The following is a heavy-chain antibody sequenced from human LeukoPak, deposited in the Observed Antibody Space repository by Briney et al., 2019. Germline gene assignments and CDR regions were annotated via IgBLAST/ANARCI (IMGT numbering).Heavy chain of an antibody. D-gene: IGHD4-11*01. Sequence: GRPLRLSCAASGFTFNNYGMHWVRQSPDKAVEGVAVIWYGGSNKYYADSVKGRFTISRDNSENTLYLQMNSLRAEDTAVYYCARTNERYSNYNLFDYWGQGTLVTVSS. V-gene: IGHV3-33*01. J-gene: IGHJ4*02. CDR3: ARTNERYSNYNLFDY. CDR1: GFTFNNYG. CDR2: IWYGGSNK.